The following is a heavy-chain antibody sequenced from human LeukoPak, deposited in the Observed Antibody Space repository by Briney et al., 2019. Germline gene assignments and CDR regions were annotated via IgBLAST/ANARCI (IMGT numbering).Heavy chain of an antibody. CDR3: ARGAHSGSFSSWFHP. CDR1: GGTFNKYA. D-gene: IGHD3-10*01. V-gene: IGHV1-69*05. Sequence: SVKVPCKASGGTFNKYAITWVRQAPGQGLEWMGGIIPMHAPARYAQNFQGRVTITTDESTSTAYMELSSLKSEDTALYYCARGAHSGSFSSWFHPWGQGTLVTVYS. CDR2: IIPMHAPA. J-gene: IGHJ5*02.